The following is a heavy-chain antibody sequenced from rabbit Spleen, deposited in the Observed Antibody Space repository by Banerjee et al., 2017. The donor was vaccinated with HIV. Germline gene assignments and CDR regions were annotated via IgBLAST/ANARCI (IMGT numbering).Heavy chain of an antibody. Sequence: QSLEESGGGLVKPGGTLTLTCTVSGFSLSDAYVMCWVRQAPGKGPEWIGCIRAGSGNTWYANWVNGRFTISKTSSTTVTLQMTSLTAADTATYFCARDLAAWNSGSYAFNLWGQGTLVTVS. CDR2: IRAGSGNT. D-gene: IGHD1-1*01. J-gene: IGHJ4*01. CDR1: GFSLSDAYV. CDR3: ARDLAAWNSGSYAFNL. V-gene: IGHV1S40*01.